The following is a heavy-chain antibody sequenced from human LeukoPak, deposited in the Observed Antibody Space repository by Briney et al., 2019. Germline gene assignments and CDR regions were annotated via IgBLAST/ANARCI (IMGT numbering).Heavy chain of an antibody. CDR2: IIPILGIA. D-gene: IGHD3-3*01. Sequence: GASVKVSCKASGGTFSSYAISWVRQAPGQGLEWMGRIIPILGIANYAQKFQGRVTITADKSTSTAHMELSSLRSEDTAVYYCARGLLNYDFWSGYYTSAFDIWGQGTMVTVSS. V-gene: IGHV1-69*04. CDR3: ARGLLNYDFWSGYYTSAFDI. J-gene: IGHJ3*02. CDR1: GGTFSSYA.